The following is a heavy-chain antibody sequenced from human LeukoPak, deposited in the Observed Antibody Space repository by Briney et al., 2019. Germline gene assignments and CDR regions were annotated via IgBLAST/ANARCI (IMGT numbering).Heavy chain of an antibody. Sequence: GGSLRLSCAASGFTFSSYAVSWVRQAPGKGLEWVSTISASGGSTYYADSVKGRFTISRDNSKNTVYLQMNSPRAEDTAVYYSAKSYRGSRGAFDIWGQGTMVTVSS. V-gene: IGHV3-23*01. CDR3: AKSYRGSRGAFDI. CDR2: ISASGGST. J-gene: IGHJ3*02. D-gene: IGHD1-26*01. CDR1: GFTFSSYA.